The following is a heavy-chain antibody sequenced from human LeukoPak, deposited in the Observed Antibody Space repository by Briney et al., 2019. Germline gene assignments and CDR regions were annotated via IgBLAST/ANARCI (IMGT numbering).Heavy chain of an antibody. Sequence: SETLSLTCTVSGGSISSYYWSWIRQPPGKGLEWIGYIYHSGSSYYNSSLKSRVTISVDRSKNQFSLKLSSVTAADTAVYYCARAQNLIVVVPAANSYTSSDWYFDLWGRGTLVTVSS. CDR3: ARAQNLIVVVPAANSYTSSDWYFDL. CDR2: IYHSGSS. J-gene: IGHJ2*01. V-gene: IGHV4-59*12. CDR1: GGSISSYY. D-gene: IGHD2-2*01.